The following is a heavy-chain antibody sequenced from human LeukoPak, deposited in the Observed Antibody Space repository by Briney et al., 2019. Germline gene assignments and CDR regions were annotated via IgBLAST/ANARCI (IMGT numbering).Heavy chain of an antibody. CDR3: AKDWIKFDY. J-gene: IGHJ4*02. V-gene: IGHV3-23*01. CDR2: FSGSGSST. CDR1: GSTFSSYA. Sequence: GGSLRLSCAASGSTFSSYAMSWVRQAPGKGLEWVSGFSGSGSSTYYADSVKGRFTISRDNSKNTLYLQMNSLRAEDTAVYYCAKDWIKFDYWGQGTLVTVSS. D-gene: IGHD2-2*03.